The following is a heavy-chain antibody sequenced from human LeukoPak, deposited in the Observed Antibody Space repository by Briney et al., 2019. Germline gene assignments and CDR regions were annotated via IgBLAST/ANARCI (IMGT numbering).Heavy chain of an antibody. V-gene: IGHV3-30*02. J-gene: IGHJ4*02. CDR3: AKAGSSWEYFDY. CDR2: IRYDGSNK. CDR1: GVTFSSYG. D-gene: IGHD6-13*01. Sequence: GGSLRLSCAASGVTFSSYGMHWVRQAPGKGLEWVAFIRYDGSNKYYADSVKGRFTISRDNSKNTLYLQMNSLRAEDTAVYYCAKAGSSWEYFDYWGQGTLVTVSS.